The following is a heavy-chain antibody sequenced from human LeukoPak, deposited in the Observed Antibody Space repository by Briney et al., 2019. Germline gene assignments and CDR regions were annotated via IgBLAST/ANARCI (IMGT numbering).Heavy chain of an antibody. CDR1: GGSFSGYY. CDR2: INHSGST. J-gene: IGHJ6*02. V-gene: IGHV4-34*01. Sequence: SETLSLTCAVYGGSFSGYYWSWIRQPPGKGLEWIGEINHSGSTNYNPSLKSRVTIPVDTSKNQFSLKLSSVTAADTAVYYCARGSDYYYYGMDVWGQGTTVTVSS. CDR3: ARGSDYYYYGMDV.